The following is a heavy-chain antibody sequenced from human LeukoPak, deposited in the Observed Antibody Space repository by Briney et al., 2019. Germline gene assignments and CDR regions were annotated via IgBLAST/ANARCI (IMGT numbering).Heavy chain of an antibody. CDR2: ISSTGAYI. V-gene: IGHV3-21*01. D-gene: IGHD6-13*01. CDR1: GFTFDDYA. Sequence: GRSLRLSCAASGFTFDDYAMHWVRQAPGKGLEWVSSISSTGAYIYYADSLKGRFTISRDNAKNSLYLQMNSLRADDTAVYYCARGLAAAGTRGPYWGQGTLVTVSS. CDR3: ARGLAAAGTRGPY. J-gene: IGHJ4*02.